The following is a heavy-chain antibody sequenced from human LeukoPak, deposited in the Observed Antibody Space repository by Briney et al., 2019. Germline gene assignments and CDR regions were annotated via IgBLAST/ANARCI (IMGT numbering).Heavy chain of an antibody. Sequence: GASVKVSCKASGYTFTGYYMHWVRQAPGQGLEWMGRINPNSGGTNYAQKFQGRVTITRDTSASTAYMELSSLRSEDTAVYYCASRYDSSGYDYYGMDVWGQGTTVTVSS. V-gene: IGHV1-2*06. J-gene: IGHJ6*02. CDR2: INPNSGGT. CDR1: GYTFTGYY. CDR3: ASRYDSSGYDYYGMDV. D-gene: IGHD3-22*01.